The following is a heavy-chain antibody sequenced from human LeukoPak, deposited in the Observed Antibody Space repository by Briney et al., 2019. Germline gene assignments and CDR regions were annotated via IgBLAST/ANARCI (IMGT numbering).Heavy chain of an antibody. CDR1: GFTFSSYW. Sequence: GGSLRLSCAASGFTFSSYWMSWVRQAPGKGLEWVANIKQDGSEKYYVDSVKGRFTISRDNAKNSLYLQMNSLRAEDTAVYYCAREAVDSSWSLWGMDVWGQGTTVTVSS. V-gene: IGHV3-7*01. D-gene: IGHD6-13*01. CDR2: IKQDGSEK. CDR3: AREAVDSSWSLWGMDV. J-gene: IGHJ6*02.